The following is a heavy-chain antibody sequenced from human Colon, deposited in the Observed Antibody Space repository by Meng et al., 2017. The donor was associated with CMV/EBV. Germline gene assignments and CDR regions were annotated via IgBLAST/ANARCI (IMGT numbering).Heavy chain of an antibody. CDR3: AREGRRGTSLPPYLHYYGVDV. CDR1: GGSLSSYY. V-gene: IGHV4-59*01. Sequence: SQTLSLTCTVSGGSLSSYYWTWIRPPPGQGPEGVGFIYDSGSTNYNPSLNRRVTISLDSSKNQFSLNLNSVTAADTAVYYCAREGRRGTSLPPYLHYYGVDVWGQGTTVTVSS. CDR2: IYDSGST. D-gene: IGHD2-15*01. J-gene: IGHJ6*02.